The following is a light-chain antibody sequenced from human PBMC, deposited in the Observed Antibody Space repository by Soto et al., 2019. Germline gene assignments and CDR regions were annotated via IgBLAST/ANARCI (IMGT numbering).Light chain of an antibody. CDR3: MQSIQLPIT. CDR1: QSLLHSNGYNY. V-gene: IGKV2D-29*02. CDR2: EVS. Sequence: DVVRSQSPLSLAVTPGEPSSMACRSSQSLLHSNGYNYLAWFRQKAGQSPQLLIYEVSNRFSGVPDRFSGSGSGTDFTLKISRVEAEDVGVYYCMQSIQLPITFGQGTRLEIK. J-gene: IGKJ5*01.